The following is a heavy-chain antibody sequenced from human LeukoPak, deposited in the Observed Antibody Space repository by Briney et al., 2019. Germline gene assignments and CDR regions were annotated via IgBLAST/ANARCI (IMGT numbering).Heavy chain of an antibody. CDR3: ARVPAARWLDP. D-gene: IGHD2-2*01. J-gene: IGHJ5*02. V-gene: IGHV3-23*01. Sequence: GGSLRLSCAAPGFTFSSYAMSWVRQAPGKGLESVSTISGNGGSTYYADSVEGRFTISRDNSKNTLYLQMTSLRAEDTALYYCARVPAARWLDPWGQGTLVIVSS. CDR2: ISGNGGST. CDR1: GFTFSSYA.